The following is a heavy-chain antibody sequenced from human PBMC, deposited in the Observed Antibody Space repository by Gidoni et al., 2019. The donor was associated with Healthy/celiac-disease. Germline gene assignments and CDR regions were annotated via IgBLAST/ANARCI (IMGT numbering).Heavy chain of an antibody. J-gene: IGHJ4*02. CDR3: ARDLGGGSSL. V-gene: IGHV1-46*01. CDR2: INPSGGST. CDR1: GYTFTSYY. D-gene: IGHD1-26*01. Sequence: QVQLVQSGAEVKKPGASRTVSGMGSGYTFTSYYMHWVRQAPGQGLEWMGIINPSGGSTSYEQKFQGRVTMPRDTSTSTVYMELSSLRSEDTAVYYCARDLGGGSSLWGQGTLVTVSS.